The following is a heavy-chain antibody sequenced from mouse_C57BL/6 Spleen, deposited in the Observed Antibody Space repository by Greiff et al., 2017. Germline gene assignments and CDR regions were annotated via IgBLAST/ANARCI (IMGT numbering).Heavy chain of an antibody. V-gene: IGHV1-61*01. CDR1: GYTFTSYC. CDR2: IYPSDSDT. CDR3: ASGGKGGYFGY. Sequence: VQLQQPGAELVRPGSSVKLSCTASGYTFTSYCMDWVKQRPGQGLEWIGNIYPSDSDTHYNQEFQDKATLTVDKSSSTAYMQLSSLTSEDTAVYYCASGGKGGYFGYWGQGTTLTVSS. J-gene: IGHJ2*01.